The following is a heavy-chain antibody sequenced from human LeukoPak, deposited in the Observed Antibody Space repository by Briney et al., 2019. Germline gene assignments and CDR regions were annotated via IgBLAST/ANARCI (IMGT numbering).Heavy chain of an antibody. Sequence: SVKVSCKAFGYTFTSNYMHWVRQAPGQGLEWMGGIMPLFGTAKNAQKFQGRVTITADKSTSTAYMELSSLRSEDTAVYYCASGRTGIVVVPATLRNYYFDYWGQGTLVTVSS. J-gene: IGHJ4*02. V-gene: IGHV1-69*06. CDR1: GYTFTSNY. CDR3: ASGRTGIVVVPATLRNYYFDY. CDR2: IMPLFGTA. D-gene: IGHD2-2*01.